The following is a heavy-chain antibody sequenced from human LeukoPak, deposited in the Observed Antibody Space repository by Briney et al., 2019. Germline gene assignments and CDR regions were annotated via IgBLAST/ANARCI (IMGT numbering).Heavy chain of an antibody. Sequence: GGSLRLSCIASGFSFSGYAMSWVRQAPGKGLEWVSAISGSGGSTYYADSVKGRFTISRDNSKNTLYLQMNSLRAEDTAVYYCAKEGYDSSGYYPPTYYFDYWGQGTLVTVSS. V-gene: IGHV3-23*01. CDR2: ISGSGGST. J-gene: IGHJ4*02. CDR1: GFSFSGYA. D-gene: IGHD3-22*01. CDR3: AKEGYDSSGYYPPTYYFDY.